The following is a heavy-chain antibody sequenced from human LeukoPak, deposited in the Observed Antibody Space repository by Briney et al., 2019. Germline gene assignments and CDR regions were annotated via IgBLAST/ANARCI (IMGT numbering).Heavy chain of an antibody. CDR1: GFPFSSYA. Sequence: GGSLRLSCAASGFPFSSYAMSWVRQAPGKGLEWVSIISSSGYSTYYADSVKGRFTISRDNSKHTVYLQLNSLRADDTAIYYCAKDGYSGYGYYFDFWGQGTLVTVSS. J-gene: IGHJ4*02. D-gene: IGHD5-12*01. CDR2: ISSSGYST. CDR3: AKDGYSGYGYYFDF. V-gene: IGHV3-23*01.